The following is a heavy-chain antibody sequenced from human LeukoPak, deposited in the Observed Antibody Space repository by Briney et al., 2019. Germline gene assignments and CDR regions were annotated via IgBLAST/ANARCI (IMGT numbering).Heavy chain of an antibody. D-gene: IGHD1-26*01. V-gene: IGHV1-69*05. CDR2: ITPIFGTA. Sequence: ASVKVSCKASGGTFSTYAINWVRQAPGQGLEWMGGITPIFGTANYAQKFQGRVPITTDESTSTAYMELSSMRSEDTAVYYCARVFARSGEISGSYYYYWGQGTLVTVSS. J-gene: IGHJ4*02. CDR3: ARVFARSGEISGSYYYY. CDR1: GGTFSTYA.